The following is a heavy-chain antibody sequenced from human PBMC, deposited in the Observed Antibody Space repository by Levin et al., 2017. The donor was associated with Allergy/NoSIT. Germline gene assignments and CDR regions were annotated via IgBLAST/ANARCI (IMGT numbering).Heavy chain of an antibody. CDR2: IYYSGST. D-gene: IGHD3-16*01. V-gene: IGHV4-39*01. CDR3: ARRVSGNLYTD. Sequence: SETLSLTCTVSGGSISSSFYYWGWIRQPPGKGLEWIGSIYYSGSTYYNPSLKSRVTISVDTSKNQFSLKLSSVTAADTAVYYCARRVSGNLYTDWGQGTLVTVSS. J-gene: IGHJ4*02. CDR1: GGSISSSFYY.